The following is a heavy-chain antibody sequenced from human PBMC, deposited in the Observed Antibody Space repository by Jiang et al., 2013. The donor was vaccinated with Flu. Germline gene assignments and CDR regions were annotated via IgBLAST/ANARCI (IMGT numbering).Heavy chain of an antibody. CDR1: GYPFDSYA. CDR3: ARYDYWSGHYALDV. J-gene: IGHJ6*02. CDR2: INAGNGNI. D-gene: IGHD3-3*01. V-gene: IGHV1-3*01. Sequence: GAEVKKPGASVKVSCKASGYPFDSYAFHWMRQAPEQRPEWMGWINAGNGNIRYSQNFQDRVTISMNTSASTVYMEVSSLRSEDTATYYCARYDYWSGHYALDVWGQGTPVIVS.